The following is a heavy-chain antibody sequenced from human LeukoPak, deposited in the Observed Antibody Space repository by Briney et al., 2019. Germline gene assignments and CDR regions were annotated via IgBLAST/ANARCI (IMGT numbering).Heavy chain of an antibody. CDR2: IYPGDSDT. CDR1: GYSFTSYW. CDR3: ARRYCSSTSCVDY. Sequence: GESLKISCKGSGYSFTSYWIGWVRQMPGKGLEWMGIIYPGDSDTRYSPSFQGQVTISADKSISTDSLQWRSLQASHTDMYYCARRYCSSTSCVDYWGQGTLVTVSS. J-gene: IGHJ4*02. D-gene: IGHD2-2*01. V-gene: IGHV5-51*01.